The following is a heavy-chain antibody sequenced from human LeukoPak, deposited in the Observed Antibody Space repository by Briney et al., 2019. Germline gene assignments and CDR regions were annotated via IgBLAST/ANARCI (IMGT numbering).Heavy chain of an antibody. Sequence: PSETLSLTCTVSGGSISSYYWSWIGQPPGKGLEWIGYIYYSGSTNYNPSLKSRVTISVDTSKNQFSLKMSSVTAADTAVYYCARQRYSYGYGFDPWGQGTLVTVSS. CDR3: ARQRYSYGYGFDP. V-gene: IGHV4-59*08. CDR2: IYYSGST. CDR1: GGSISSYY. J-gene: IGHJ5*02. D-gene: IGHD5-18*01.